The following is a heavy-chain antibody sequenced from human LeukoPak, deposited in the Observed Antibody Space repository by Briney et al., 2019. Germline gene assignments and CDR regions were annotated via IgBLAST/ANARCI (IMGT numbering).Heavy chain of an antibody. D-gene: IGHD2-2*01. J-gene: IGHJ4*02. CDR1: GFTVSSIY. V-gene: IGHV3-53*01. CDR3: ARSGGCSSTSCRRHYFDY. Sequence: PGGSLRLSCAVSGFTVSSIYMSWVRQAPGKGLEWVSFIYSDGNTYYADSVKGRFTLSRDSSRNTLYLQMNSLRVDDTAVYYCARSGGCSSTSCRRHYFDYWGQGTLVTVSS. CDR2: IYSDGNT.